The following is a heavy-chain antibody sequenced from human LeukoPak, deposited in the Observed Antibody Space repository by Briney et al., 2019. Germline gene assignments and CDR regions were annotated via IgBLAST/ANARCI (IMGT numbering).Heavy chain of an antibody. Sequence: ASVKVSCKASGYTFTSSGISWVRQAPGQGLEWLGWINAYNVNTDYAQKLQGRVTMTTDTSTSTAYMELRSLRSDDTDVYYCARTTNSYYYYYYVDVWGKGTTVTVSS. J-gene: IGHJ6*03. D-gene: IGHD4-23*01. V-gene: IGHV1-18*01. CDR2: INAYNVNT. CDR1: GYTFTSSG. CDR3: ARTTNSYYYYYYVDV.